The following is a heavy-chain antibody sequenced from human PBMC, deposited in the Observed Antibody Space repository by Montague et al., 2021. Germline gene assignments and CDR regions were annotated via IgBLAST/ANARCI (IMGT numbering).Heavy chain of an antibody. D-gene: IGHD4-23*01. CDR3: ASGNDYSGNCFDY. V-gene: IGHV4-31*03. CDR2: IYSSGST. CDR1: GGAISSEGYY. J-gene: IGHJ4*02. Sequence: TLSLTCNVSGGAISSEGYYWSWIRQHPGKGLEWIGYIYSSGSTYYSPSLESRITISVDMSQNQFSLRLTSVTAADTAVYFCASGNDYSGNCFDYWGQGTLVTVSS.